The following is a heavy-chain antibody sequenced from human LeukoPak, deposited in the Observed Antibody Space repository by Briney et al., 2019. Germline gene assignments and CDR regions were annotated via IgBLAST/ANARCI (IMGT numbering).Heavy chain of an antibody. D-gene: IGHD3-10*01. CDR3: ERARFGESRYYYYYMDV. J-gene: IGHJ6*03. CDR1: GGTFSSYA. CDR2: IIPIFGTA. V-gene: IGHV1-69*13. Sequence: ASVKVSCKASGGTFSSYAISWVRQAPGQGLEWMGWIIPIFGTANYAQKVQGRVTITADESTSTAYMELSSLRPEDTAVYYCERARFGESRYYYYYMDVWGKGTTVTISS.